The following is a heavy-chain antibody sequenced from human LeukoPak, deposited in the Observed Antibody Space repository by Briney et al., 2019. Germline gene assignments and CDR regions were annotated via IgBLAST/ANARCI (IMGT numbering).Heavy chain of an antibody. CDR1: GGSFGGYY. D-gene: IGHD2-15*01. Sequence: SETLSLTCAVYGGSFGGYYWSWIRQPPGKGLEWIGEINHSGSTNYNPSLKSRVTISVDTSKNQFSLKLSSVTAADTAVYYCAIRGLCSGGSCYWDYWGQGTLVTVSS. J-gene: IGHJ4*02. CDR2: INHSGST. V-gene: IGHV4-34*01. CDR3: AIRGLCSGGSCYWDY.